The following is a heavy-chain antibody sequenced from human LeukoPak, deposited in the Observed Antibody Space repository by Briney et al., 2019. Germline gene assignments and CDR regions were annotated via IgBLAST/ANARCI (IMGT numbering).Heavy chain of an antibody. V-gene: IGHV4-59*01. CDR1: GGSISSYY. J-gene: IGHJ4*02. CDR2: IHYTGST. CDR3: TTTSGKAPIDS. Sequence: SETLSLTCTVSGGSISSYYWSWIRQPPGKGLEWIGYIHYTGSTNYNPSLQSRVTMSADTSKNQFSLKLTSVTAADTAVYYCTTTSGKAPIDSWGQGTLVTVSS.